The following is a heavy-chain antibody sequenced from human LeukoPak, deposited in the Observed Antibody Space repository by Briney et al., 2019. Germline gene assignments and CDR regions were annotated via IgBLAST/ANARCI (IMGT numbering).Heavy chain of an antibody. CDR3: ARDRFGDLNYFDY. CDR1: GGSISSYF. Sequence: PSETLSLTCTVSGGSISSYFWSWIRQPAGKGLEWIGRIYTSGSTNYNPSLKSRVNISADKSTNQFSLKLSSVTAADTAVYYCARDRFGDLNYFDYWGQGTLVTVSS. D-gene: IGHD3-3*01. V-gene: IGHV4-4*07. CDR2: IYTSGST. J-gene: IGHJ4*02.